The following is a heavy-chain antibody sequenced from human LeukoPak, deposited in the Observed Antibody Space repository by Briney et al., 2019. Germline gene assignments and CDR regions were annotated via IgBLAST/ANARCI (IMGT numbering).Heavy chain of an antibody. Sequence: SEPLSLPRSVSGASLSSGVQYWNWIRRRRGKGLEWIGRIYPSGRLYNNPSLESRVNISIDTSKNQFSLDLNSVTAAYTAVYYCSRGLDSRKLGYWGQGTLVTVSS. J-gene: IGHJ4*02. CDR2: IYPSGRL. V-gene: IGHV4-31*03. CDR1: GASLSSGVQY. CDR3: SRGLDSRKLGY. D-gene: IGHD3-22*01.